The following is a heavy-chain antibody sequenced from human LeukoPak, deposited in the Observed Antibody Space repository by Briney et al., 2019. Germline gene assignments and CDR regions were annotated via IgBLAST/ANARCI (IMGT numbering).Heavy chain of an antibody. CDR2: MNPNSGNT. CDR3: ARGLVARFDP. D-gene: IGHD5-12*01. Sequence: ASVKVSCKASGYTFTSYDINWVRQATGQGLEWMGWMNPNSGNTGYSKEFQGRVTMTRDTSISTAYMELSSLRSEDTAVYYCARGLVARFDPWGQGTLVTVSS. J-gene: IGHJ5*02. V-gene: IGHV1-8*01. CDR1: GYTFTSYD.